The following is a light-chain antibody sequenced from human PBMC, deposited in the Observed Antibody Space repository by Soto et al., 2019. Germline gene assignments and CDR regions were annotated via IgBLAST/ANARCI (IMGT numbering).Light chain of an antibody. CDR1: NDNVGSFNL. J-gene: IGLJ2*01. Sequence: QSALTQPASVSGSPGQSITISCTRTNDNVGSFNLVSWYQQHPGKAPKLLIYEGSERPSGVSNRFSGSKSGNTASLTISDLQAEDEAEYFCCSYAGSRTWVLFGGGTKLTVL. CDR3: CSYAGSRTWVL. V-gene: IGLV2-23*01. CDR2: EGS.